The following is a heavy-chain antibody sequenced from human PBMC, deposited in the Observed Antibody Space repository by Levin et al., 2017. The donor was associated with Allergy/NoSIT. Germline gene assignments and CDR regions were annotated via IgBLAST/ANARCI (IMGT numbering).Heavy chain of an antibody. CDR1: GGSFSGYY. CDR2: INHSGST. D-gene: IGHD5-18*01. V-gene: IGHV4-34*01. Sequence: SETLSLTCAVYGGSFSGYYWSWIRQPPGKGLEWIGEINHSGSTNYNPSLKSRVTISVDTSKNQFSLKLSSVTAADTAVYYCAREGQLWLKAYFDYWGQGTLVTVSS. J-gene: IGHJ4*02. CDR3: AREGQLWLKAYFDY.